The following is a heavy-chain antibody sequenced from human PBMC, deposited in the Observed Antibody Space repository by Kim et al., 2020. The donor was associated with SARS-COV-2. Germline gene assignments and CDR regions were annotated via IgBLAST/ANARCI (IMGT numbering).Heavy chain of an antibody. CDR1: GGSFSGYY. D-gene: IGHD4-17*01. CDR2: INHSGST. CDR3: ARGYYGGKDSFDY. V-gene: IGHV4-34*01. J-gene: IGHJ4*02. Sequence: SETLSLTCAVYGGSFSGYYWSWIRQPPGKGLEWIGEINHSGSTNYNPSLKSRVTISVDTSKNQFSLKLSSVTAADTAVYYCARGYYGGKDSFDYWGQGTLVTVSS.